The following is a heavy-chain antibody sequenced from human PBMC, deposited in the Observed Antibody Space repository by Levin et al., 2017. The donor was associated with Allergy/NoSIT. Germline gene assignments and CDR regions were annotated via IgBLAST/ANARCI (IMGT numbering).Heavy chain of an antibody. CDR1: GFTFDDYG. CDR2: INWNGGST. CDR3: ARAYSSSWYPYYFDY. D-gene: IGHD6-13*01. Sequence: RPGGSLRLSCAASGFTFDDYGMSWVRQAPGKGLEWVSGINWNGGSTGYADSVKGRFTISRDNAKNSLYLQMNSLRAEDTALYYCARAYSSSWYPYYFDYWGQGTLVTVSS. V-gene: IGHV3-20*04. J-gene: IGHJ4*02.